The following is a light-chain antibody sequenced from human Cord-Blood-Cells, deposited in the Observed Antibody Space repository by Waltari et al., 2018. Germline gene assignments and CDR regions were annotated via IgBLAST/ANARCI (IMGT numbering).Light chain of an antibody. Sequence: QSVLTQPPSASGSPGQSVTISCTGTSSDVGGYNYVSWYQQHPGKAPKLMSYEDSKRPSVVPDRFSGSKSGNTASLTVSGLQAEDEADYYCSSYAGSNKVFGGGTKLTVL. CDR2: EDS. CDR1: SSDVGGYNY. V-gene: IGLV2-8*01. J-gene: IGLJ3*02. CDR3: SSYAGSNKV.